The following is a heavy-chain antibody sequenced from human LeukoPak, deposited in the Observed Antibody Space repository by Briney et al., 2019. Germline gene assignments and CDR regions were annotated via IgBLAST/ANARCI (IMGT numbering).Heavy chain of an antibody. V-gene: IGHV3-43*01. CDR2: IRGDGDVT. Sequence: GVSLRLSCAASGFTLDDYTMHWVRQAPGKGLEWVSVIRGDGDVTYYAVSVEGRFTISRDNSKNSLYLQMDSLRTEDTALYYCAKDFSRSWWFGMDVWGQGITVTVSS. J-gene: IGHJ6*02. D-gene: IGHD6-13*01. CDR3: AKDFSRSWWFGMDV. CDR1: GFTLDDYT.